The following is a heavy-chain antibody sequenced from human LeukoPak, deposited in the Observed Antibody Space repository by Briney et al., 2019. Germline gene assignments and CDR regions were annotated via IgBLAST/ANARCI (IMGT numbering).Heavy chain of an antibody. CDR2: IRSKTYGGAA. V-gene: IGHV3-49*04. J-gene: IGHJ4*02. CDR3: TRVAIAIIGTDPVDY. Sequence: PGRSLRLSCAASGFTFRDYAVSWVRQAPGQGLEWVGFIRSKTYGGAADYAPSVQGRFTIYRDDSKSIAYLQMNSLKIEDTAVYYCTRVAIAIIGTDPVDYWGQGTLVTVSS. D-gene: IGHD2-21*01. CDR1: GFTFRDYA.